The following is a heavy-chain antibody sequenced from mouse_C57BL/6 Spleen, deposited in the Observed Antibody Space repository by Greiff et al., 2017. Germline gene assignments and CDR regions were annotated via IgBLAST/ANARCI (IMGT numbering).Heavy chain of an antibody. D-gene: IGHD1-2*01. CDR3: ARRLLRPFDY. CDR1: GYTFTSYW. V-gene: IGHV1-50*01. J-gene: IGHJ2*01. Sequence: QVQLKQPGAELVKPGASVKLSCKASGYTFTSYWMQWVKQRPGQGLEWIGEIDPSDSYTNYNQKFKGKATLTVDTSSSTAYMQLSSLTSEDSAVYYCARRLLRPFDYWGQGTTLTVSS. CDR2: IDPSDSYT.